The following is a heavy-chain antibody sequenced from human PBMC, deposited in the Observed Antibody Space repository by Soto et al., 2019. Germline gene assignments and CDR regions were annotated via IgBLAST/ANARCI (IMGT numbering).Heavy chain of an antibody. CDR1: GFTFSSYA. CDR3: ARSRDDYYYDSSKKYYYYYGMDV. CDR2: ISYDGSNK. J-gene: IGHJ6*02. Sequence: LRLSCAASGFTFSSYAMHWVRQAPGKGLEWVAVISYDGSNKYYADSVKGRFTISRDNSKNTLYLQMNSLRAEDTAVYYCARSRDDYYYDSSKKYYYYYGMDVWGQGTTVTVSS. D-gene: IGHD3-22*01. V-gene: IGHV3-30-3*01.